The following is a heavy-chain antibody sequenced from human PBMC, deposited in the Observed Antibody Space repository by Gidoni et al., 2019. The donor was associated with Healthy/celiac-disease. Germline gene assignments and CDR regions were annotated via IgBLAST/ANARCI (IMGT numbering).Heavy chain of an antibody. D-gene: IGHD3-10*01. CDR2: GNT. Sequence: GNTKYSQKFQGRVTITRDTSASTAYMELSSLRSEDTAVYYCARELSITMVRDPTGGWYAFDIWGQGTMVTVSS. J-gene: IGHJ3*02. V-gene: IGHV1-3*01. CDR3: ARELSITMVRDPTGGWYAFDI.